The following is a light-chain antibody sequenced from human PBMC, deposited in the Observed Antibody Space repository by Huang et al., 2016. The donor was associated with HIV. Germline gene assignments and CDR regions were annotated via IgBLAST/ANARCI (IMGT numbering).Light chain of an antibody. Sequence: DIRMTQSPSSLSASLGARVTVTCRASQNIDNDVNWYHQGVGKAPRLLIQTSTKLYYGVSSRFRGGGSGTEFTLTISNLQLEDSGTYYCQQAASLPWSFGRGTKVE. V-gene: IGKV1-39*01. CDR3: QQAASLPWS. CDR1: QNIDND. J-gene: IGKJ1*01. CDR2: TST.